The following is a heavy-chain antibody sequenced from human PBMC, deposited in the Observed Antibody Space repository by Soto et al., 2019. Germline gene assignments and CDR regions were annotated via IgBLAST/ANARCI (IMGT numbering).Heavy chain of an antibody. CDR1: GFTFSSYA. D-gene: IGHD6-19*01. CDR2: ISYDGSNK. Sequence: LRLSCAASGFTFSSYAMHWVRQAPGKGLEWVAVISYDGSNKYYADSVKGRFTISRDNSKNTLYLQMNSLRAEDTAVYYCARDLGGSGSLYYYYYYGMDVWGQGTTVTVS. CDR3: ARDLGGSGSLYYYYYYGMDV. V-gene: IGHV3-30-3*01. J-gene: IGHJ6*02.